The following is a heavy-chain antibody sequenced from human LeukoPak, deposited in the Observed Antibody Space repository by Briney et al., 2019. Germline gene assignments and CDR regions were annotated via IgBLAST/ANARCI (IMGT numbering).Heavy chain of an antibody. Sequence: SETLSLTCAVYGGSFSGYYWSWIRQPPGKGLEWIGEINHSGSTNYSPSLKSRVTISVDTSKNQFSLKLSSVTAADTAVYYCAAQIVERWFDPWGQGTLVTVSS. J-gene: IGHJ5*02. D-gene: IGHD2-15*01. CDR3: AAQIVERWFDP. CDR2: INHSGST. CDR1: GGSFSGYY. V-gene: IGHV4-34*01.